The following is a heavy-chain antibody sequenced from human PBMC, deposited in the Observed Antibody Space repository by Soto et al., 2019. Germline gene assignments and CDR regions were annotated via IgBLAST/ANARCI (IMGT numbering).Heavy chain of an antibody. Sequence: QVQLQQWGAGLLKPSETLSLTCTVYGGSFSRYHWNWIRQAPGKGLEWIGEIHHNGGTNYSPSLEGRVTISVDTSKNEFSLKFRSVTAADTAVYYCARGYGEEWPTSDFWGQGTLVTVSS. V-gene: IGHV4-34*01. CDR2: IHHNGGT. J-gene: IGHJ4*02. CDR1: GGSFSRYH. CDR3: ARGYGEEWPTSDF. D-gene: IGHD3-10*01.